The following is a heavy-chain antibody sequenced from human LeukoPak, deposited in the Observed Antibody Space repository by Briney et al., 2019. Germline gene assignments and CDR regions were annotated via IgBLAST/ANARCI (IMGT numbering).Heavy chain of an antibody. CDR1: GFTFSSYS. CDR2: ISYTGTI. D-gene: IGHD4-17*01. CDR3: AKDKDGDRYPFDY. Sequence: GGSLRLSCAASGFTFSSYSMNWVRQAPGKGLEWVSYISYTGTIYYADSVKGRFTISRDNAKNSLYLHMNSLRAEDTAVYYCAKDKDGDRYPFDYWGQGTLVTVSS. J-gene: IGHJ4*02. V-gene: IGHV3-48*01.